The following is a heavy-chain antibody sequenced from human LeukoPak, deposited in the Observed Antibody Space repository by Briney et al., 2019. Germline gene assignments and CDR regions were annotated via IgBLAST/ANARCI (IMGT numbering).Heavy chain of an antibody. D-gene: IGHD3-22*01. CDR1: GGTFSSYA. CDR2: IIPIFGTT. V-gene: IGHV1-69*01. CDR3: ARVDDSSGYSDY. J-gene: IGHJ4*02. Sequence: SVKVSCKASGGTFSSYAIDWVRQAPGQGLEWMGGIIPIFGTTSYAQKFQGRVTITADESTSTAYMELSSLRSEDPAVYYCARVDDSSGYSDYWGQGTLVTVSS.